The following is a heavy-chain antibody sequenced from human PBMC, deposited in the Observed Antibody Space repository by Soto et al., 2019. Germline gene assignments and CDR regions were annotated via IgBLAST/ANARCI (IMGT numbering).Heavy chain of an antibody. CDR2: IYYSGST. J-gene: IGHJ6*02. D-gene: IGHD3-10*01. V-gene: IGHV4-59*08. CDR1: GGSISSYY. CDR3: AGLYGSGSHMDV. Sequence: PSETLSLTCSVSGGSISSYYWSWIRQPPGKGLEWIGYIYYSGSTNYNPSLKSRVTISVDTSKNQFSLKLSSVTAADTAVYYCAGLYGSGSHMDVWGQGTTVTVSS.